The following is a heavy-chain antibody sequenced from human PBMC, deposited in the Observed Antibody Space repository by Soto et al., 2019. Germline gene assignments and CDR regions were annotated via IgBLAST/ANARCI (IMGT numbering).Heavy chain of an antibody. D-gene: IGHD1-26*01. CDR3: AREIALEVVGAPGGGGQ. J-gene: IGHJ4*02. Sequence: PGGSLRLSCAASGFTFSSYEMNWVRQAPGKGLEWVSYISSSGSTIYYADSVKGRFTITRDNAKNSLYLQMNSRRAEDTAVYYCAREIALEVVGAPGGGGQGGQGTLVTVSS. CDR2: ISSSGSTI. V-gene: IGHV3-48*03. CDR1: GFTFSSYE.